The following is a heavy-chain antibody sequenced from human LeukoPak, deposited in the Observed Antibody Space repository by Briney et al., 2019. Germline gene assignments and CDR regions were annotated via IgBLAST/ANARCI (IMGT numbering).Heavy chain of an antibody. CDR2: IIPILGIA. CDR3: ARDLRMVRGVFDYGMDV. V-gene: IGHV1-69*04. J-gene: IGHJ6*02. CDR1: GGTFSSYA. D-gene: IGHD3-10*01. Sequence: SVKVSCKAPGGTFSSYAISWVRQAPGQGLEWMGRIIPILGIANYAQKFQGRVTITADKSTSTAYMELSSLRSEDTAVYYCARDLRMVRGVFDYGMDVWGQGTTVTVSS.